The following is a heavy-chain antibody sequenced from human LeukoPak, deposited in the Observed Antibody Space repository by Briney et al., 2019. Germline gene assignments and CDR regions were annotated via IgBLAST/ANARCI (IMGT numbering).Heavy chain of an antibody. CDR2: IYSGGST. V-gene: IGHV3-53*04. CDR1: GFTVSSNY. CDR3: ARVAVPAAMGYYFDY. J-gene: IGHJ4*02. Sequence: GGSLRLSCAASGFTVSSNYMSWVRQAPGKGLEWVSVIYSGGSTYYADSVKGRFTISRHNSKNTLYLQMNSLRAEDTAVYYCARVAVPAAMGYYFDYWGQGTLVTASS. D-gene: IGHD2-2*01.